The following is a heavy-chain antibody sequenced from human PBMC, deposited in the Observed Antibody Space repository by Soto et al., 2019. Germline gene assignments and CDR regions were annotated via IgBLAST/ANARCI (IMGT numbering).Heavy chain of an antibody. CDR2: ISSRSLSI. D-gene: IGHD3-3*01. V-gene: IGHV3-48*02. CDR1: GFTFRSHS. Sequence: PGGSLRLSCEASGFTFRSHSMNWVRQAPGKGLQWVSYISSRSLSIYFADSVKGRFTISRDDARNSLYLQMNSLRDEDTAIYYCARVYYEFWDALDFWGQGTTVTVSS. J-gene: IGHJ6*02. CDR3: ARVYYEFWDALDF.